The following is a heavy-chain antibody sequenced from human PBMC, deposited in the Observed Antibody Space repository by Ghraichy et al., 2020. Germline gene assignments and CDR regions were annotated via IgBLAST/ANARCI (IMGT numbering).Heavy chain of an antibody. CDR2: ISYDGSNK. CDR3: AKTMVRGVRSYYYAMDV. J-gene: IGHJ6*02. V-gene: IGHV3-30*18. CDR1: GFTFSSYG. Sequence: GGSLRLSCAASGFTFSSYGLHWVRQAPGKGLEWVALISYDGSNKYYADSVKGRFTISRDNSKNTLYLQMNSLRAEDTAVYYCAKTMVRGVRSYYYAMDVWGQGTTVTVSS. D-gene: IGHD3-10*01.